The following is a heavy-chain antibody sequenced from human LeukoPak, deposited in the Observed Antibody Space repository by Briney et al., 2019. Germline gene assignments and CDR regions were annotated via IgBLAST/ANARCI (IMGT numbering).Heavy chain of an antibody. V-gene: IGHV3-11*01. D-gene: IGHD3-9*01. CDR3: TQKTAYDILTGYFQD. Sequence: GGSLRLSCAASGFTFTDYYMSWIRQAPGKGLEWVSYITNSGTTIYYADSVKGRFTISRDNAKNSLYLQMNSLRAEDTAVFFFTQKTAYDILTGYFQDWGQGTLVTVSS. J-gene: IGHJ1*01. CDR1: GFTFTDYY. CDR2: ITNSGTTI.